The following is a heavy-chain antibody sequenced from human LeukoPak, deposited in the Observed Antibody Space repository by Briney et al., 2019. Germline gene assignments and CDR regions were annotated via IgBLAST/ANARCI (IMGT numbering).Heavy chain of an antibody. CDR3: ARDHGDFWSGYYYFDY. Sequence: SETLSLTCTVSGGSISSYYWSWIRQPPGKGLEWIGYIYYSGSTNYNPSLKSRVTISVDTSKNQFSLKLSSVTAADTAVYYCARDHGDFWSGYYYFDYWGQGTLVTVSS. CDR2: IYYSGST. D-gene: IGHD3-3*01. CDR1: GGSISSYY. V-gene: IGHV4-59*01. J-gene: IGHJ4*02.